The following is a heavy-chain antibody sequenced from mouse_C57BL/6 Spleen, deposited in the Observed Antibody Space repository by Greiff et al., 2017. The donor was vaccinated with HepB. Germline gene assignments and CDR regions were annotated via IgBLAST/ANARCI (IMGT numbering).Heavy chain of an antibody. Sequence: EVKLMESGGGLVKPGGSLKLSCAASGFTFSSYAMSWVRQTPEKRLEWVATISDGGSYTYYPDNVKGRFTISRDNAKNNLYLQMSHLKSEDTAMYYCARRLTGFDYWGQGTTLTVSS. D-gene: IGHD1-1*01. CDR1: GFTFSSYA. CDR3: ARRLTGFDY. V-gene: IGHV5-4*03. J-gene: IGHJ2*01. CDR2: ISDGGSYT.